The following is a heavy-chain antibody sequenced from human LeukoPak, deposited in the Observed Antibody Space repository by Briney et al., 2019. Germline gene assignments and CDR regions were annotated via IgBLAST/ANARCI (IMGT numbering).Heavy chain of an antibody. Sequence: GGSLRLSCAASGFTFSRYSMNWVRQPPGKGLEWVSSISGSSNYIYYADSVEGRFTISRDNTKNSLYLQMSSLRVEDTAVYYCAGPYGVANYWGQGTLVTVSS. CDR2: ISGSSNYI. J-gene: IGHJ4*02. D-gene: IGHD2-15*01. CDR3: AGPYGVANY. V-gene: IGHV3-21*01. CDR1: GFTFSRYS.